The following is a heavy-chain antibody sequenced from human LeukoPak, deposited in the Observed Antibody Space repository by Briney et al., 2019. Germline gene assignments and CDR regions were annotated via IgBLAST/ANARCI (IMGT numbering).Heavy chain of an antibody. CDR2: IYYSGST. D-gene: IGHD3-16*02. Sequence: AETLSLTCTVSGGSFSTYYWSWIRQPPGKGLEWIGYIYYSGSTDYNPSLKSRVTMSVDTSKNQFSLKLSSVTAADTAVYYCARAVISFGGVIAEGIDCWGQGTLVTISS. V-gene: IGHV4-59*01. J-gene: IGHJ4*02. CDR1: GGSFSTYY. CDR3: ARAVISFGGVIAEGIDC.